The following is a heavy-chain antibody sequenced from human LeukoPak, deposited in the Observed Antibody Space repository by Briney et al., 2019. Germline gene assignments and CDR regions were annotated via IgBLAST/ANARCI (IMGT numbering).Heavy chain of an antibody. J-gene: IGHJ4*02. CDR1: GGSISSGGYS. V-gene: IGHV4-30-2*05. CDR2: IYYSGST. CDR3: ATQPGDY. Sequence: SQTLSLTCAVSGGSISSGGYSWSWIRQPPGKGLEWIGYIYYSGSTYYNPSLKSRVTISVDTSKNQFSLKLSSVTAADTAVYYCATQPGDYWGQGTLVTVSS.